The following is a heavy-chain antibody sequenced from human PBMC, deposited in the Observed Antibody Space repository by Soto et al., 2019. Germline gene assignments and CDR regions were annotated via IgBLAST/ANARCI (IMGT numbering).Heavy chain of an antibody. CDR2: IYSGGNT. V-gene: IGHV3-66*01. CDR1: GFTVSGNV. J-gene: IGHJ4*02. D-gene: IGHD1-20*01. Sequence: EVQLVESGGGLVQPGGSLRLSCLVSGFTVSGNVMSWVRQAPGKGLVWVSLIYSGGNTHYADSVKGRFTISRDISKNTVYLQMNSLKDEDTAVYYCVRADNGFDSWGQGTLLTVSS. CDR3: VRADNGFDS.